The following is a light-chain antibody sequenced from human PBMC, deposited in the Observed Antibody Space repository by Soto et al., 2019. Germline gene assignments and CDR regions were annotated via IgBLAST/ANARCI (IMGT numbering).Light chain of an antibody. CDR2: LGS. CDR1: QSLLHSNGYNY. Sequence: EMVMTQSQLCLPVAAGEPASISCRSSQSLLHSNGYNYLDWYLQKPGQSPQLLIYLGSNRASGVPDRFSGSGSGTDFTLKISRVEAEDVGVYYCMQALQTPLTFGGGTKVDI. V-gene: IGKV2-28*01. J-gene: IGKJ4*01. CDR3: MQALQTPLT.